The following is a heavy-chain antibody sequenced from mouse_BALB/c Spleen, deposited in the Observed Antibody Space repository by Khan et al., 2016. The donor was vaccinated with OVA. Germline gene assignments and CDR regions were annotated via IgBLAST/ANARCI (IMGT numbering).Heavy chain of an antibody. J-gene: IGHJ3*01. D-gene: IGHD1-1*02. V-gene: IGHV1-53*01. CDR3: TRSGYGGFAY. CDR2: INPNNGGT. Sequence: QVHVKQSGAELVKPGTSVRLSCKSSGYTFSSYYLYWVKQRPGQGLEWIGDINPNNGGTNFNEKFKNKATLTVDKSSSTAYMQLSGLTSEDSAVYYCTRSGYGGFAYWGQGTLVTVSA. CDR1: GYTFSSYY.